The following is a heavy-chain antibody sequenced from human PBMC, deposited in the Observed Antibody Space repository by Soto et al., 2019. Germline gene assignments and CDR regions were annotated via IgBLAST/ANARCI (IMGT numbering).Heavy chain of an antibody. CDR1: GFTFSNAW. CDR2: IKSKTDGGTT. CDR3: TTVYLAVAATLL. J-gene: IGHJ4*02. Sequence: EVQLVESGGGLVKPGGSLRLSCAASGFTFSNAWMSWVRQAPGKGLEWVGRIKSKTDGGTTDYAAPVKGRFTISRDDSKNTLYLQMNSLNTEDTAVYYCTTVYLAVAATLLWGQGTLVTVSS. D-gene: IGHD2-15*01. V-gene: IGHV3-15*01.